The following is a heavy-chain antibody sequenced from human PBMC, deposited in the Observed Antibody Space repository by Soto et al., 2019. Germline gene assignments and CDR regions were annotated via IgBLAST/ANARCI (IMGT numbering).Heavy chain of an antibody. V-gene: IGHV3-9*01. D-gene: IGHD5-12*01. J-gene: IGHJ4*02. CDR1: GFTFDDYA. CDR3: AKSPAAIVATPYYFDY. Sequence: GGSLRLSCAASGFTFDDYAMHWVRQAPGKGLEWVSGISWNSGSIGYADSVKGRFTISRDNAKNSLYLQMNSLRAEDTALYYCAKSPAAIVATPYYFDYWGQGTLVTVSS. CDR2: ISWNSGSI.